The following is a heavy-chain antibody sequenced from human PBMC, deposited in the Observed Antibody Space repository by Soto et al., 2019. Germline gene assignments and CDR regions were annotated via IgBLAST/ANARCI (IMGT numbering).Heavy chain of an antibody. J-gene: IGHJ6*02. Sequence: PGESLKISCKGSGYSFTSYWISWVRQMPGKGLEWMGRIDPSDSYTNYSPSFQGHVTISADKSISTAYLQWSSLKASDTAMYYCASWGSTSCLSCYYYGMDVWGQGTTVTSP. V-gene: IGHV5-10-1*01. D-gene: IGHD2-2*01. CDR3: ASWGSTSCLSCYYYGMDV. CDR1: GYSFTSYW. CDR2: IDPSDSYT.